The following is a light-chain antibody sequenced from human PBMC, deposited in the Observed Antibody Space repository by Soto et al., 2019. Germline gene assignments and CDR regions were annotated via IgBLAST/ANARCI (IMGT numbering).Light chain of an antibody. CDR3: QSYDSSRSGPWV. V-gene: IGLV1-40*01. CDR1: SSNIGAGYD. J-gene: IGLJ3*02. CDR2: GNS. Sequence: QSVLTQPPSVSGAPGQRVTISCTGSSSNIGAGYDVHWYQQLPGTAPKLLIYGNSNRPSGVPDRFSGSKSGTSASLAITGLQAEDEADYYCQSYDSSRSGPWVFCGGTNLTVL.